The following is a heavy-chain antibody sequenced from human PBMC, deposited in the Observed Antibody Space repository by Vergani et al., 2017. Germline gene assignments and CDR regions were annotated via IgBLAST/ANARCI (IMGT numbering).Heavy chain of an antibody. CDR1: GGTFSSYA. Sequence: QVQLVQSGAEVKKPGSSVKVSCKASGGTFSSYAISWVRQAPGQGLEWMGWISAYNGNTNYAQKLQGRVTMTTDTSTSTAYMELRSLRSDDTAVYYCARGGVFLEWLLYPRFDYWGQGTLVTVSS. D-gene: IGHD3-3*01. V-gene: IGHV1-18*01. CDR2: ISAYNGNT. CDR3: ARGGVFLEWLLYPRFDY. J-gene: IGHJ4*02.